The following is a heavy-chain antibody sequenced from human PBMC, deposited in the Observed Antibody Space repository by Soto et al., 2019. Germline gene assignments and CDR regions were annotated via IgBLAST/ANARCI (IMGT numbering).Heavy chain of an antibody. CDR2: INHSGST. D-gene: IGHD2-15*01. CDR3: ASGEYCSGGSCRRYNGFDP. V-gene: IGHV4-34*01. J-gene: IGHJ5*02. Sequence: SETLSLTCAVYGGSFSGYYWSWIRQPPGKGLEWIGEINHSGSTNYNPSLKSRVTISVDTSKNQFSLKLSSVTAADTAVYYCASGEYCSGGSCRRYNGFDPWGQGTLVTSPQ. CDR1: GGSFSGYY.